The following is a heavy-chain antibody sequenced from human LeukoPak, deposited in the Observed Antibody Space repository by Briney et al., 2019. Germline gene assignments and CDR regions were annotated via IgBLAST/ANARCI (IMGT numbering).Heavy chain of an antibody. J-gene: IGHJ4*02. D-gene: IGHD3-22*01. Sequence: PSETLSLTCTVSGGSISSGGYYWSWIRQHPGKGLEWIGYIYYSGSTYYNPSLKSRVTISVDTSKNQFSLKLSSVTAADTAVYYCARVTYYYDSSGYRPASNFDYWGQGTLVTVSS. CDR1: GGSISSGGYY. CDR2: IYYSGST. CDR3: ARVTYYYDSSGYRPASNFDY. V-gene: IGHV4-31*03.